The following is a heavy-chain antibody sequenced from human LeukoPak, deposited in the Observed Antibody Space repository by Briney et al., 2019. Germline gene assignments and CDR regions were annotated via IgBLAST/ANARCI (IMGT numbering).Heavy chain of an antibody. CDR2: IYYGGNT. CDR1: GASISDYY. D-gene: IGHD3-22*01. J-gene: IGHJ3*02. V-gene: IGHV4-59*01. Sequence: SETLSLTCTVSGASISDYYWTWIRQPPGKGPEWIGHIYYGGNTIYNPSLKSRVTISIDTSKNQFSLKLSSVTTADTAVYYCAGEDYFDTSGYASWRFDIWGQGTMVTVSS. CDR3: AGEDYFDTSGYASWRFDI.